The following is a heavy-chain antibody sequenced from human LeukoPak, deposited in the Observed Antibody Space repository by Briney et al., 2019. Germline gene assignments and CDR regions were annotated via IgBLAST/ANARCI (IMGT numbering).Heavy chain of an antibody. D-gene: IGHD2-2*03. V-gene: IGHV4-34*01. CDR1: GGSFSGYY. CDR3: ARVDIVVVPAVRVGPRVSPYYYMDV. J-gene: IGHJ6*03. CDR2: INHSGST. Sequence: PSETLSLTCAVYGGSFSGYYWSWIRQPPGKGLEWIGEINHSGSTNYNPSLKSRVTISVDTSKNQFSLKLSSVTAADTAVYYCARVDIVVVPAVRVGPRVSPYYYMDVWGKGTTVTVSS.